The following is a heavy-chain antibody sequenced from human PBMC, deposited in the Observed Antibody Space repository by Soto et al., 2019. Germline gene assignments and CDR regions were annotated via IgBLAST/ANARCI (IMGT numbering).Heavy chain of an antibody. D-gene: IGHD3-22*01. CDR2: SIPMFGTA. J-gene: IGHJ4*02. Sequence: QVQLVQSGAEVKKPGSSVKVSCTASGGTFSRYAISWVRQAPGQGLEWMGGSIPMFGTANYAQKFKGRVTITADESTSTAYMELRSLRSGDTALYYCTRGWGHDSADYYYAYWGQGTLITVSS. CDR3: TRGWGHDSADYYYAY. CDR1: GGTFSRYA. V-gene: IGHV1-69*01.